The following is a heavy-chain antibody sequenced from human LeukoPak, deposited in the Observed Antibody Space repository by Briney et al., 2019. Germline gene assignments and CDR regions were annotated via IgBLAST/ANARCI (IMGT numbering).Heavy chain of an antibody. CDR3: ARVSTGFDAFDI. J-gene: IGHJ3*02. V-gene: IGHV1-3*01. Sequence: ASVKVSCKASGYTFTSYAMHWVRQAPGQRLEWMGWINAGNGNTKYSQKFQGRVTITRDTSASTAYMELSSLRSEDTAVYYCARVSTGFDAFDIWGQGTMVTVSS. D-gene: IGHD1-1*01. CDR2: INAGNGNT. CDR1: GYTFTSYA.